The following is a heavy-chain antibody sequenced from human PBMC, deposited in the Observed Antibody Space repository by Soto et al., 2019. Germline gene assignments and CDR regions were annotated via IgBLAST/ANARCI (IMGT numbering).Heavy chain of an antibody. Sequence: ASVKVSCKASGGAFSSYAISWVRQAPGQGLEWIGGIIPIFGTANYAQKFQGRVTITADESTSTAYMELSSLRSEDTAVYYCARARVPAYYDFWSGYPNDYWGQGTLVTVSS. J-gene: IGHJ4*02. V-gene: IGHV1-69*13. CDR2: IIPIFGTA. CDR1: GGAFSSYA. CDR3: ARARVPAYYDFWSGYPNDY. D-gene: IGHD3-3*01.